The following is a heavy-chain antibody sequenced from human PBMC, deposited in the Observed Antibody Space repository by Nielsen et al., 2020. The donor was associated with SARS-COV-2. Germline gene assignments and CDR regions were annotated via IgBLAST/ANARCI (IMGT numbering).Heavy chain of an antibody. J-gene: IGHJ4*02. CDR3: ASSSSGGPSRFDY. CDR2: ISAYNGNT. V-gene: IGHV1-18*01. CDR1: GYTFTSYG. Sequence: ASVKVSCKASGYTFTSYGISWVRQAPGQGLEWMGWISAYNGNTNYAQKLQGRVTMTTDTSTSTAYMELSSLRSEDTAMYYCASSSSGGPSRFDYWGQGTLVTVSS. D-gene: IGHD2-15*01.